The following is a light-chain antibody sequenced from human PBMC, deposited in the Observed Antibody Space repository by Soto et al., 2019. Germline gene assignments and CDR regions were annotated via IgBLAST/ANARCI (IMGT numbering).Light chain of an antibody. J-gene: IGLJ2*01. CDR3: QSYDSSLSGYVV. V-gene: IGLV1-40*01. Sequence: QSVLTQPPSVSGAPGQRVTISCTGSSSNIGAGYDVHWYQQLPGTAPKLLIYGNSNRPSGVPDRFSGSKSGTSASLAITGLKAEDEADYYCQSYDSSLSGYVVFGGGTKVTDL. CDR2: GNS. CDR1: SSNIGAGYD.